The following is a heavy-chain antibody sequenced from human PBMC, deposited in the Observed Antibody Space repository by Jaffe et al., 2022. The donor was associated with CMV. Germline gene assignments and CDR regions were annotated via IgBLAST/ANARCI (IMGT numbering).Heavy chain of an antibody. D-gene: IGHD3-3*01. CDR1: GFTFSSYG. Sequence: QVQLVESGGGVVQPGRSLRLSCAASGFTFSSYGMHWVRQAPGKGLEWVAVISYDGSNKYYADSVKGRFTISRDNSKNTLYLQMNSLRAEDTAVYYCAKTTKGGDYYDFWSGYYSNYYYYYGMDVWGQGTTVTVSS. J-gene: IGHJ6*02. CDR3: AKTTKGGDYYDFWSGYYSNYYYYYGMDV. V-gene: IGHV3-30*18. CDR2: ISYDGSNK.